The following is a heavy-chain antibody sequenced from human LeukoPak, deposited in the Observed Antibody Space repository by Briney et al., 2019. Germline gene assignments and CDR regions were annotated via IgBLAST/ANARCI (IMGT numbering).Heavy chain of an antibody. D-gene: IGHD6-6*01. CDR2: IIPILGIA. CDR1: GGTFSSYA. CDR3: ARMPVKKYSSSLDFDY. Sequence: SVKVSCKASGGTFSSYAISWARQAPGQGLEWMGRIIPILGIANYAQKFQGRVTITADKSTSTAYMELSSLRSEDTAVYYCARMPVKKYSSSLDFDYWGQGTLVTVSS. V-gene: IGHV1-69*04. J-gene: IGHJ4*02.